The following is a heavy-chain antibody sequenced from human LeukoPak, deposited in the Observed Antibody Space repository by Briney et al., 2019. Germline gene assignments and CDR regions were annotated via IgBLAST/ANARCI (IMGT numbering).Heavy chain of an antibody. CDR3: ARGGGRRWFDP. CDR2: INHSGST. CDR1: GGSFSGYY. J-gene: IGHJ5*02. D-gene: IGHD3-16*01. Sequence: PSETLSLTSAVYGGSFSGYYWSWIRQPPGKGLEWIGEINHSGSTNYNPSLKSRVTISVDTSKNQFSLKLSSVTAADTAVYYCARGGGRRWFDPWGQGTLVTVSS. V-gene: IGHV4-34*01.